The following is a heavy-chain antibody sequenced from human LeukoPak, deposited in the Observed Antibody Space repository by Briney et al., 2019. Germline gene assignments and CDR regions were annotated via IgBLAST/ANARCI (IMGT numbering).Heavy chain of an antibody. D-gene: IGHD3-10*01. CDR2: IDPNSGGT. Sequence: ASVKVSCKASGYTFTGYYMHWVPRAPGQELEWMGWIDPNSGGTNYAQKFQGRVTMTRDTSISTAYMELSRLRSDDTAVYYCARVPYYYGSGSQGYYFDYWGQGTLVTVSS. CDR1: GYTFTGYY. V-gene: IGHV1-2*02. CDR3: ARVPYYYGSGSQGYYFDY. J-gene: IGHJ4*02.